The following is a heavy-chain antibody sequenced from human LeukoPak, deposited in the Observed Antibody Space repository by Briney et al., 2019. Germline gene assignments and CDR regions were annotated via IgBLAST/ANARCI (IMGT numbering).Heavy chain of an antibody. V-gene: IGHV1-18*01. D-gene: IGHD3-22*01. CDR1: GYTFTSYG. Sequence: ASVKVSCKASGYTFTSYGISWVRQAPGQGLEWMGWISAYNGNPNYAQKLQGRVTMTTDTSTSTAYKELRSLRSDDTAVYYCASVQYYYDSSRYPDTPYNWFDPWGQGTLVTVSS. CDR2: ISAYNGNP. J-gene: IGHJ5*02. CDR3: ASVQYYYDSSRYPDTPYNWFDP.